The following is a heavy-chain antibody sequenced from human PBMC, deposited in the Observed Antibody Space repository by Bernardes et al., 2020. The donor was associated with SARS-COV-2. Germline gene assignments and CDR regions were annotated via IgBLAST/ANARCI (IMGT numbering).Heavy chain of an antibody. J-gene: IGHJ4*02. V-gene: IGHV3-74*01. CDR3: TRGVGATTSRFDY. CDR2: INSDGSRI. D-gene: IGHD1-26*01. CDR1: GFTFSTYW. Sequence: GGSLRLSCAASGFTFSTYWMYWVRQTPGEGLVWVSRINSDGSRINYADSVKGRFTISRDNAKNTLYLQMNSLRAEVTAVYYCTRGVGATTSRFDYWGQGTLVTVSS.